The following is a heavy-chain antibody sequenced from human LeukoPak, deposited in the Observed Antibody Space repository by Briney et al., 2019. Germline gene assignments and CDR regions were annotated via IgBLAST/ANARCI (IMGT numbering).Heavy chain of an antibody. Sequence: GGSLRLSCAASGFTFSDYYMSWLRQAPGKGLEWVSYISSSGSTIYYADSVKGRFTISRDNAKNSLYLQMNSLRAEDTAVYYCARDVRIAAPGGEVIDPWGQGTLVTVSS. CDR2: ISSSGSTI. CDR3: ARDVRIAAPGGEVIDP. V-gene: IGHV3-11*01. D-gene: IGHD6-6*01. J-gene: IGHJ5*02. CDR1: GFTFSDYY.